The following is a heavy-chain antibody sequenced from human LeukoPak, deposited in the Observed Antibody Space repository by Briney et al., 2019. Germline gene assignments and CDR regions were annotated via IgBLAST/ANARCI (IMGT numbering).Heavy chain of an antibody. D-gene: IGHD2-21*01. CDR2: ISSSGSTI. CDR1: GFTFSDYY. V-gene: IGHV3-11*01. Sequence: NAGGSLRLSCAASGFTFSDYYMSWIRQAPGKGLEWVSYISSSGSTIYYADSVKGRFTISRDNAKNSLYLQMNSLRAEDTAVYYCARDPAHLFHYYYYGLDVWGQGTTVTVSS. J-gene: IGHJ6*02. CDR3: ARDPAHLFHYYYYGLDV.